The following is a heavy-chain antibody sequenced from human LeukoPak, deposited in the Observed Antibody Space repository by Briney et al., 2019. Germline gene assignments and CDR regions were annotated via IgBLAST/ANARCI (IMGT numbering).Heavy chain of an antibody. CDR3: SRGQGCAY. Sequence: PGGSLRLSCAASGLDFDNYWMTWVRQAPGKGLEWVANMNQDGSEQYYVDSVKGRFTISRNNGKKSLYLQMNSLRAEDTAVYYCSRGQGCAYWGQGTLVTVSS. CDR2: MNQDGSEQ. J-gene: IGHJ4*02. CDR1: GLDFDNYW. V-gene: IGHV3-7*04. D-gene: IGHD2-8*01.